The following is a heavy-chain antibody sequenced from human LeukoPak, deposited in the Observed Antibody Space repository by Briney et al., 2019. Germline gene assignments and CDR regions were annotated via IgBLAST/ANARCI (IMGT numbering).Heavy chain of an antibody. CDR1: GGSISSSSYY. V-gene: IGHV4-39*07. Sequence: SETLSLTCTVSGGSISSSSYYWGWIRQPPGKGLEWIGSIYYSGSTYYNPSLKSRVTISVDTSKNRFSLKLSSVTAADTAVYYCARVAMYYDSSARDWFDPWGQGTLVTVSS. D-gene: IGHD3-22*01. CDR2: IYYSGST. CDR3: ARVAMYYDSSARDWFDP. J-gene: IGHJ5*02.